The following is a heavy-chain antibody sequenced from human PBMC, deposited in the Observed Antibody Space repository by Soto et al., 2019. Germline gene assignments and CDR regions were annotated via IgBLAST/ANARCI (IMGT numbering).Heavy chain of an antibody. CDR1: GFTFRDYG. J-gene: IGHJ6*02. D-gene: IGHD5-12*01. CDR2: ILYGGTTE. CDR3: ARGGTYGLDV. V-gene: IGHV3-30*03. Sequence: GGSLRLSCAASGFTFRDYGMHWVRQAPGKGLEWVAVILYGGTTEYYADSVRGRFTISRDNSKATLFLQLSSLRPDDTALYYRARGGTYGLDVWGQGTAVTVSS.